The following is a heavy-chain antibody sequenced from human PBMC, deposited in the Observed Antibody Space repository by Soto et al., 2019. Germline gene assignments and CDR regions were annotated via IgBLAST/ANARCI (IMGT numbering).Heavy chain of an antibody. CDR2: IKQDGSEK. J-gene: IGHJ6*02. V-gene: IGHV3-7*04. CDR3: ARDMKDYDILTGSYYYYYGMDV. CDR1: GFTFSSHW. Sequence: GGSLRLSCAASGFTFSSHWMSWVRQAPGKGLEWVANIKQDGSEKYYVDSVKGRFTISRDNAKNSLYLQMNSLRAEDTAVYYCARDMKDYDILTGSYYYYYGMDVWGQGTTVTVSS. D-gene: IGHD3-9*01.